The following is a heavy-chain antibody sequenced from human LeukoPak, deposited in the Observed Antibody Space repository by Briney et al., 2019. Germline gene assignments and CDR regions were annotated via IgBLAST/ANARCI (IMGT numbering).Heavy chain of an antibody. Sequence: PSETLSLTCTVSGGSISSYYWSWIRQPPGKGLEWIGYIYYSGSTNYNPSLKSRVTISVDTSKNQFSLKLSSVTAADTAVYHCARVGSGSGYFDYWGQGTLVTVSS. D-gene: IGHD6-19*01. J-gene: IGHJ4*02. CDR1: GGSISSYY. CDR2: IYYSGST. CDR3: ARVGSGSGYFDY. V-gene: IGHV4-59*01.